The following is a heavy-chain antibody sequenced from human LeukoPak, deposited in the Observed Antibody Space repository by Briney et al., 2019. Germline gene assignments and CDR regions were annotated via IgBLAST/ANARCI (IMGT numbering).Heavy chain of an antibody. CDR3: AKEDFSDHTTGFGP. CDR2: ISGSGGST. Sequence: GGSLRLSCAASGFTFSSYAMSWVRQAPGKGLEWVSAISGSGGSTYYAGSVKGRFSISRDNSKNTVYLQMNSLRVEDTAVYYCAKEDFSDHTTGFGPWGQGTLVTVSS. V-gene: IGHV3-23*01. J-gene: IGHJ5*02. D-gene: IGHD1-1*01. CDR1: GFTFSSYA.